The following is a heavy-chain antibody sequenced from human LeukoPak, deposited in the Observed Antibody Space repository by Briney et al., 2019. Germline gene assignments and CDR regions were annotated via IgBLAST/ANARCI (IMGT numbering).Heavy chain of an antibody. CDR2: ISGSGGST. CDR3: AKDPGMTTVIDNWFDP. CDR1: GFIFSSYA. V-gene: IGHV3-23*01. D-gene: IGHD4-17*01. Sequence: GGSLRLSCAASGFIFSSYAMSWVRQAPGKGLEWVSAISGSGGSTYYADSVKGRFTISRDNSKNTLYLQMNSLRAEDTAVYYCAKDPGMTTVIDNWFDPWGQGTLVTVSS. J-gene: IGHJ5*02.